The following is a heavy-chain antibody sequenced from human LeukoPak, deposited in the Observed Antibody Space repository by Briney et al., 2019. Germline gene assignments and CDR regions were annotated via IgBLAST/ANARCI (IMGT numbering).Heavy chain of an antibody. CDR1: GDSISSYY. D-gene: IGHD3-3*01. J-gene: IGHJ4*02. CDR3: ARGYDSWSF. CDR2: IYYSGST. V-gene: IGHV4-59*01. Sequence: SETLSLTCTVSGDSISSYYWSWIRQPPGKGLEWIGYIYYSGSTNYNPSLKSRVTMSVDTSKNQFSLKVSSVTAADTAVYYCARGYDSWSFWGQGTLVTVSS.